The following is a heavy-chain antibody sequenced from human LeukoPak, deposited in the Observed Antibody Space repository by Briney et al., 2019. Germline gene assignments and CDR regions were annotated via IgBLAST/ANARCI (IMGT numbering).Heavy chain of an antibody. CDR2: IYYSGST. Sequence: SQTLSLTCTVSGGSFSSGGYYWSWIRQHPGKGLEWIGYIYYSGSTYYNPSLKSRVTISVDTSKNQFSLKLSSVTAADTAVYYCARDTYESLDAFDIWGQGTMVTVSS. D-gene: IGHD3-16*01. J-gene: IGHJ3*02. V-gene: IGHV4-31*03. CDR3: ARDTYESLDAFDI. CDR1: GGSFSSGGYY.